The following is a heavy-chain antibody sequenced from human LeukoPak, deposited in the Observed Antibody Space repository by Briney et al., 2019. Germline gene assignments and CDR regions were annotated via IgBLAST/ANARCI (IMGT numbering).Heavy chain of an antibody. CDR3: AREGGVARPGLDY. D-gene: IGHD6-6*01. J-gene: IGHJ4*02. CDR1: GGSISNHY. CDR2: LHSRGRP. Sequence: SDTLSLTCSVSGGSISNHYWSWLRQAPGKTLEYMENLHSRGRPYSSPPLKSRLTISLDTSPNQFSLRLTSVGAADTAVDYCAREGGVARPGLDYWGQGTVVAVSS. V-gene: IGHV4-59*11.